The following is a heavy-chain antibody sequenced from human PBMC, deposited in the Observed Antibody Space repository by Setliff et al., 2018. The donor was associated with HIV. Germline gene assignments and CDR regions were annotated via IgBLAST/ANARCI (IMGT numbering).Heavy chain of an antibody. V-gene: IGHV4-61*09. J-gene: IGHJ3*01. CDR1: GGSIRSGSYY. Sequence: SETLSLTCTVSGGSIRSGSYYWNWIRQPAGKGPEWIGHIYTNGYTNYNPSLKSRVTISVDTSKNQFSLRLTSVTAADTAVYYCARAPPGIQNDAFDVWGQGTMVTVSS. CDR2: IYTNGYT. CDR3: ARAPPGIQNDAFDV.